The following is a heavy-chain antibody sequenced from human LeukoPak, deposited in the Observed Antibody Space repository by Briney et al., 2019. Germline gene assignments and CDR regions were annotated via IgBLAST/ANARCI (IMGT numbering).Heavy chain of an antibody. CDR1: GFTCSSYS. CDR3: ARASQLVGPEDAFDI. J-gene: IGHJ3*02. Sequence: GGSLRLSCAASGFTCSSYSMNWVRQAPGKGLEWVSSISSSSSYIYYADSVKGRFTISRDNAKNSLYLQMNSLRAEDTAVYYCARASQLVGPEDAFDIWGQGTMVTVSS. CDR2: ISSSSSYI. V-gene: IGHV3-21*01. D-gene: IGHD6-6*01.